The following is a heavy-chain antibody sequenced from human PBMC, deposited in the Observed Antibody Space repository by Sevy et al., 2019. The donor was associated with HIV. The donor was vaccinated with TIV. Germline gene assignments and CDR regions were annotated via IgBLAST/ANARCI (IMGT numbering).Heavy chain of an antibody. V-gene: IGHV3-21*01. CDR3: ARAYTSFSSGWYKDYYGMDV. J-gene: IGHJ6*02. CDR2: ISSSSSYI. Sequence: GGSLRLSCAASGFTFSSYSINWVRQAPGKGLEWVSSISSSSSYIYYADSVKGRFTISRDNAKNSLYLQMNSLRAEDTAVYYCARAYTSFSSGWYKDYYGMDVWGQGTTVTVSS. CDR1: GFTFSSYS. D-gene: IGHD6-19*01.